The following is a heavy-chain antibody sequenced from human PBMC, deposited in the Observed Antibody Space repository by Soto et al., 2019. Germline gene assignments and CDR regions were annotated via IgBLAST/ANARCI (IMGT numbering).Heavy chain of an antibody. Sequence: RSGGSLRLSCAASGFTFDDYGMSWVRQAPGKGLEWVSGINWNGGSTGYADSVKGRFTISRDNAKNSLYLQMNSLRAEDTALYYCARSGLRYFDWLPAVGGMDVWGQGTTVTVSS. CDR2: INWNGGST. J-gene: IGHJ6*02. D-gene: IGHD3-9*01. CDR3: ARSGLRYFDWLPAVGGMDV. CDR1: GFTFDDYG. V-gene: IGHV3-20*04.